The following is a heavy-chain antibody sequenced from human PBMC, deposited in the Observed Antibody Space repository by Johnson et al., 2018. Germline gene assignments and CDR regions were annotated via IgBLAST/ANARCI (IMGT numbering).Heavy chain of an antibody. D-gene: IGHD4-17*01. J-gene: IGHJ1*01. CDR2: IWYDGSNK. V-gene: IGHV3-33*01. CDR3: ARARMPYGDYLEYFRH. CDR1: EFTFSTYG. Sequence: QLVESGGGVVQPGRSLRLSCAASEFTFSTYGMHWVRQAPGKGLEWVAVIWYDGSNKYYADSVKGRFTISRDNSKNTLYLQMNSLGAEETAVYYCARARMPYGDYLEYFRHWGQGTLVTVSS.